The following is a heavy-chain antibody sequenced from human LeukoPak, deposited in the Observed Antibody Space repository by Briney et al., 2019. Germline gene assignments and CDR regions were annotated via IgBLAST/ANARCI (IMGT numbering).Heavy chain of an antibody. J-gene: IGHJ4*02. Sequence: KPSETLSLTCTVSGGSISSSSYYWGWIRQPPGKGLEWIGSIYSSGSTYYNPSLKSRVTISVDTSKNQFSLKLSSVTAADTAVYYCVSGYYSNFDYWGQGTLVTVSS. D-gene: IGHD3-22*01. CDR3: VSGYYSNFDY. V-gene: IGHV4-39*01. CDR1: GGSISSSSYY. CDR2: IYSSGST.